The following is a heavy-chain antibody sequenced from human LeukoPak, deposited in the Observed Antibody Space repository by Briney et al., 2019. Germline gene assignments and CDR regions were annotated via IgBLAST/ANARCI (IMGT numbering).Heavy chain of an antibody. CDR2: MNPNSGNT. CDR3: ATLAGYYYGSGSRAYYFDY. CDR1: GYTFISYD. J-gene: IGHJ4*02. V-gene: IGHV1-8*03. D-gene: IGHD3-10*01. Sequence: ASVKVSCKASGYTFISYDINWVRQATGQGLEWMGWMNPNSGNTGYTQKFQGRVTITRNTSIGTAYMELSSLKSEDTAVYYCATLAGYYYGSGSRAYYFDYWGQGTLVTVSS.